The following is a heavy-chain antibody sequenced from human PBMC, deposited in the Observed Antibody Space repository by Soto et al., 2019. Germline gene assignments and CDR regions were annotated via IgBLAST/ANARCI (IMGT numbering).Heavy chain of an antibody. D-gene: IGHD4-4*01. CDR1: GYTFTSYD. V-gene: IGHV1-8*01. J-gene: IGHJ6*03. CDR2: MNPNSGNT. Sequence: ASVKVSCKASGYTFTSYDINWVRQATGQGLEWMGWMNPNSGNTGYAQKFQGRVTMTRNTSISTAYMELSSLRSEDTAAYYCARGGNYGSDYYYYYMDVWGKGTTVTAP. CDR3: ARGGNYGSDYYYYYMDV.